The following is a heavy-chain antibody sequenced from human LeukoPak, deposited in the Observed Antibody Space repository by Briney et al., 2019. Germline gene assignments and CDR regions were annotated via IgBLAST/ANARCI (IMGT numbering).Heavy chain of an antibody. CDR2: INREGNDT. J-gene: IGHJ4*02. Sequence: PGGSLRLSCGASGFTFNSHWMHWVRHAPGKGLVWVSRINREGNDTIYADSVKGRFTISRDNAKNTLYLQMTSLRAEDTALYYRAREAFQFGQYYFDYWGQGTLVTVSS. CDR3: AREAFQFGQYYFDY. CDR1: GFTFNSHW. D-gene: IGHD3-10*01. V-gene: IGHV3-74*01.